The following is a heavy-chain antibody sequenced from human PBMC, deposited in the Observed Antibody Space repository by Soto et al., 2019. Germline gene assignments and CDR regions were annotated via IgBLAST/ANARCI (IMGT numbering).Heavy chain of an antibody. Sequence: QVQLVESGGGVVQPGMSLRLSCAASGFTFSSYAMHWVRQAPGKGLEWVAVISYDGSNKYYADSVKGRFTISRDNSKNTMYLQMNSLRAEDTAVYYGARDGTRWWLTYYFDYWCQGTMVTVS. V-gene: IGHV3-30-3*01. CDR1: GFTFSSYA. J-gene: IGHJ4*02. CDR2: ISYDGSNK. D-gene: IGHD2-15*01. CDR3: ARDGTRWWLTYYFDY.